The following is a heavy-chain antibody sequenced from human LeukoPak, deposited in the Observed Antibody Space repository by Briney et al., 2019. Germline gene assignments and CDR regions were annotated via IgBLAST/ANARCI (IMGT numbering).Heavy chain of an antibody. V-gene: IGHV4-59*08. CDR1: GGSISSCY. Sequence: SETLSLTCTVSGGSISSCYWSWIRQPPGKGLEWIGYIYYSGSTNYNPSLKSRVTISVDTSKNQFSLKLSSVTAADTAVYYCARASYYDILTGYYRTLYYFDYWGQGTLVTVSS. CDR3: ARASYYDILTGYYRTLYYFDY. D-gene: IGHD3-9*01. CDR2: IYYSGST. J-gene: IGHJ4*02.